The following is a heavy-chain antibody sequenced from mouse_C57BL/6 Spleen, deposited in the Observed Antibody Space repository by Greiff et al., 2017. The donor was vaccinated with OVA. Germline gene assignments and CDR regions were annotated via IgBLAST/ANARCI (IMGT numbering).Heavy chain of an antibody. J-gene: IGHJ4*01. Sequence: EVMLVESGGGLVQPKGSLKLSCAASGFSFNTYAMNWVRQAPGKGLEWVASIRSKSNNYATYYADSVKDRFTISRDDSESMLYLQMNNLKTEDTAMYYCVRQRNAMDYWGQGTSVTVSS. CDR3: VRQRNAMDY. V-gene: IGHV10-1*01. CDR2: IRSKSNNYAT. CDR1: GFSFNTYA.